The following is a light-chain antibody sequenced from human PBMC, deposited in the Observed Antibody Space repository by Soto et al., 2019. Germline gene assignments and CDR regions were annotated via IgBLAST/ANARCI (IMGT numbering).Light chain of an antibody. Sequence: DIQLTQSPSFLSASVGDRVTITCRASQGTSSYLAWFQQKPGRAPKLLIYGASTLQSGVPARFSGSGSGTDFTLTISNLQLEDFATYYCQQLNAYPLTFGQGTRLEIK. J-gene: IGKJ5*01. V-gene: IGKV1-9*01. CDR3: QQLNAYPLT. CDR1: QGTSSY. CDR2: GAS.